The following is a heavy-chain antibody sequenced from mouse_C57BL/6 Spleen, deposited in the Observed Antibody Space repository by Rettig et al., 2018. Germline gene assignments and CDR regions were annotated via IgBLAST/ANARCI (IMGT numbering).Heavy chain of an antibody. CDR3: ARDGSHAMDY. Sequence: GGTNYNEKFKSKATLTVDKSSSTAYMQLSSLTSGDSAVYYCARDGSHAMDYWGQGTSVTVSS. J-gene: IGHJ4*01. V-gene: IGHV1-53*01. CDR2: GGT. D-gene: IGHD1-1*01.